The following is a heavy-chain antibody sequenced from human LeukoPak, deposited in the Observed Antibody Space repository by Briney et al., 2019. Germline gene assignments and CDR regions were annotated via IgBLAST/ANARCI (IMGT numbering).Heavy chain of an antibody. D-gene: IGHD4-17*01. Sequence: ASVKVSCKASGYTFTSYGISWVRQAPGQGLEWMGWISAYNGNTNYAQKLQGRVTMTTDTSTSTAYMELRSLRSDDTAVYYCARSTCSTVTTRYYYMDVWGKGTTVTISS. CDR3: ARSTCSTVTTRYYYMDV. V-gene: IGHV1-18*01. J-gene: IGHJ6*03. CDR2: ISAYNGNT. CDR1: GYTFTSYG.